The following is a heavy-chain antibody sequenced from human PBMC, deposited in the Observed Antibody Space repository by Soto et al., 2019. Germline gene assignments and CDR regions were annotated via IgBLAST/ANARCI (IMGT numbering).Heavy chain of an antibody. CDR1: GYTFASYG. Sequence: QVQLVQSGAEVRRPGASVKVSCKASGYTFASYGISWVRQAPGQGLEWMGWISAYNGNTNYAHKLQGRVTMTTETATTTAYMELRSLRSDDTAVYYCARAVGYSYGFDYWGQGTLVTVSS. CDR3: ARAVGYSYGFDY. D-gene: IGHD5-18*01. J-gene: IGHJ4*02. CDR2: ISAYNGNT. V-gene: IGHV1-18*01.